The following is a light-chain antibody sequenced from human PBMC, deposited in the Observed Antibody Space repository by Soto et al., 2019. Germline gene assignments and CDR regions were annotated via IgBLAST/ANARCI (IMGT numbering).Light chain of an antibody. CDR2: GAS. V-gene: IGKV3-20*01. J-gene: IGKJ1*01. CDR1: QSVSSSY. Sequence: EIVLTQSPGTLSLSPGERATLSCRASQSVSSSYLTWYQQKPGQAPRLLIYGASSMATGIPDRFSGSGSGTDFTLTISRLEPADFAVYYCQQYGSSQWTFGQGTKVEIK. CDR3: QQYGSSQWT.